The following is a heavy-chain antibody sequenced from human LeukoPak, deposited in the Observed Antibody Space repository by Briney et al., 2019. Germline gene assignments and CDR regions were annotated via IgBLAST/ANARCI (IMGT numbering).Heavy chain of an antibody. V-gene: IGHV1-46*01. CDR1: GYTFTSYY. CDR3: ARDDRIAVAGPYYFDH. J-gene: IGHJ4*02. D-gene: IGHD6-19*01. CDR2: INPSTGAT. Sequence: ASVKVSCKASGYTFTSYYLHWVRQAPGQGLEWMGVINPSTGATTYAQKFQGRVTVARDTSTSRVYMELSGLRSEDTAVYYCARDDRIAVAGPYYFDHWGQGTLVTVSS.